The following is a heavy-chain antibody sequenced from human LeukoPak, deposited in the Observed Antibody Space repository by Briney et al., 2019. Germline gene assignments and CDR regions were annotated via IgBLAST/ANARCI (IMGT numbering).Heavy chain of an antibody. CDR3: ARDYGGDKMPFY. Sequence: GGSLRLSCAASGFTFSSYAMHWVRQAPGKGLEWVAVISYDGSNKYYADSVKGRFTISRDNAKNSLYLQMNSLRAEDTAVYYCARDYGGDKMPFYWGQGTLVTVSS. J-gene: IGHJ4*02. CDR1: GFTFSSYA. D-gene: IGHD3-16*01. CDR2: ISYDGSNK. V-gene: IGHV3-30-3*01.